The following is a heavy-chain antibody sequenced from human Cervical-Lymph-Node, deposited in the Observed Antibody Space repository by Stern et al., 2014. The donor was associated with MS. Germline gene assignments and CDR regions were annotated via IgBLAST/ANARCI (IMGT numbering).Heavy chain of an antibody. CDR2: IIPFFGTA. J-gene: IGHJ4*02. V-gene: IGHV1-69*12. Sequence: QVQLVQSGAEVKKPGSSMKVSCKASTDTFSNIDISWVRQAHGPGLEWLGGIIPFFGTANYARKFQDRLRIPADVSTSTVTMELSSLRSEDTAVYYCVRDQAGVAVYWGQGSLVTVSS. CDR1: TDTFSNID. CDR3: VRDQAGVAVY. D-gene: IGHD6-19*01.